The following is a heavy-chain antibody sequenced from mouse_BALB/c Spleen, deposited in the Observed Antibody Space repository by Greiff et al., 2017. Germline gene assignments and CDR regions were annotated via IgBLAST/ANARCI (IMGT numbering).Heavy chain of an antibody. V-gene: IGHV14-3*02. Sequence: EVNVVESGAELVKPGASVKLSCTASGFNIKDTYMHWVKQRPEQGLEWIGRIDPANGNTKYDPKFQGKATITADTSSNTAYLQLSSLTSEDTAVYYCAYGYDEAWFAYWGQGTLVTVSA. CDR1: GFNIKDTY. CDR2: IDPANGNT. CDR3: AYGYDEAWFAY. J-gene: IGHJ3*01. D-gene: IGHD2-2*01.